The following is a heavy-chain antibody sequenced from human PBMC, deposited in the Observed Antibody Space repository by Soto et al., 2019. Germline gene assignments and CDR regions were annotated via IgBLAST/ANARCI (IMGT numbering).Heavy chain of an antibody. D-gene: IGHD2-15*01. CDR1: GYTFTSCY. V-gene: IGHV1-46*01. CDR3: ARGSVVVVVAATVGPYYYGMDV. CDR2: INPSGGST. Sequence: ASVKVSCKASGYTFTSCYMHWVRQAPGQGLEWMGIINPSGGSTSYAQKFQGRVTMTRDTSTSTVYMELSSLRSEDTAVYYCARGSVVVVVAATVGPYYYGMDVWGQGTTVTVSS. J-gene: IGHJ6*02.